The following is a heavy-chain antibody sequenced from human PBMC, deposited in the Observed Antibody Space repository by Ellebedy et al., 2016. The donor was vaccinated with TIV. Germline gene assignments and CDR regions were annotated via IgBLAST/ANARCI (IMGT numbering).Heavy chain of an antibody. CDR1: GLSVSSNGMR. CDR3: ARISRDAFDV. CDR2: FDWDDDT. V-gene: IGHV2-70*04. Sequence: SGPTLVKPTETLTLTCTLSGLSVSSNGMRVSWIRQPPGKALEWLARFDWDDDTFYTTSLRTRLTISKDTSKNQVVLTMTVMEPVDTATYYCARISRDAFDVWGQGTMVTVSS. J-gene: IGHJ3*01.